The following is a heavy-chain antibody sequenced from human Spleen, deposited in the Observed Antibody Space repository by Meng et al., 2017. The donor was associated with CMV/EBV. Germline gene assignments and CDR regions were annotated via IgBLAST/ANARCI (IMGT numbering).Heavy chain of an antibody. V-gene: IGHV3-30*04. CDR2: ISHDGKIN. CDR3: ARDLRGPIDYDTTGYFDY. Sequence: GESLKISCAASGFTFSSYGIHWVRQAPGKGLEWVAVISHDGKINYYADSVKGRFIISRDNSRNTLYLQMHSLRVEDTAVYYCARDLRGPIDYDTTGYFDYWGQGIRVTVSS. D-gene: IGHD2-8*02. CDR1: GFTFSSYG. J-gene: IGHJ4*02.